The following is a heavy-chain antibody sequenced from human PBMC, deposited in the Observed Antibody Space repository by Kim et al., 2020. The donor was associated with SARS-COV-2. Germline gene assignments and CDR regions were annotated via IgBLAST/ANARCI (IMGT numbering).Heavy chain of an antibody. CDR1: GFTVSSNY. D-gene: IGHD3-10*01. CDR2: IYSGGST. Sequence: GGSLRLSCAASGFTVSSNYMSWVRQAPGKGLEWVSVIYSGGSTYYADSVKGRFTISRDNSKNTLYLQMNSLRAEDTAVYYCARDAYYGSGGARDYWGQGTLVTVSS. CDR3: ARDAYYGSGGARDY. J-gene: IGHJ4*02. V-gene: IGHV3-66*01.